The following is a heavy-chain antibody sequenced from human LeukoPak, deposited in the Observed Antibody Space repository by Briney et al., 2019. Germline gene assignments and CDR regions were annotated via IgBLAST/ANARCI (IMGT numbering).Heavy chain of an antibody. V-gene: IGHV6-1*01. CDR1: GDSVTSGI. Sequence: SQTLSLTCAISGDSVTSGIWNWIRQSPSRGLEWLGRTYHWSKWFNDYAVSVESRMTINADTSRNQFSLQLNSVTPEDTAVYYCARDHARYSSGWYYFDYWGQGTLVTVSS. D-gene: IGHD6-19*01. CDR2: TYHWSKWFN. J-gene: IGHJ4*02. CDR3: ARDHARYSSGWYYFDY.